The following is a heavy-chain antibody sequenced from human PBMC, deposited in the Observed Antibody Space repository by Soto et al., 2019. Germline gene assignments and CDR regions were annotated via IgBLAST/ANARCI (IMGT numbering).Heavy chain of an antibody. V-gene: IGHV3-48*01. CDR2: ISSSSSTI. CDR3: ARANYYGSPGDFDY. Sequence: GGSLRLSCGAAGFTFSSYSRNWVLQAPGKGLEWVSYISSSSSTIYYADSVRGRFTISRDNAKNSLYLQMNSLRAEDTAVYYCARANYYGSPGDFDYWGQGTLVTVSS. J-gene: IGHJ4*02. D-gene: IGHD3-10*01. CDR1: GFTFSSYS.